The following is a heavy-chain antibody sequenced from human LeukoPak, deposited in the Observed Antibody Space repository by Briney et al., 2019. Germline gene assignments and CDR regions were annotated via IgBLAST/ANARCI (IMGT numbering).Heavy chain of an antibody. CDR3: QGQALLWFGEFRDY. Sequence: PSQTLSLTCTVSGGSISSGSYYWSWIRQPAGKGLEWIGRIYTSGSTNYNPSLKSRVTISVDTSKNQFSLKLSSVTAADTAVYYCQGQALLWFGEFRDYWGQGTLVTVSS. CDR2: IYTSGST. J-gene: IGHJ4*02. CDR1: GGSISSGSYY. V-gene: IGHV4-61*02. D-gene: IGHD3-10*01.